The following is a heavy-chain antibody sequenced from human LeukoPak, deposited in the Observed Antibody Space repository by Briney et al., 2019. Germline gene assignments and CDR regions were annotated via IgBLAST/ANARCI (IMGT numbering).Heavy chain of an antibody. CDR3: AISQGSITIFGVAPRGVDC. V-gene: IGHV1-69*06. CDR2: IIPIFGTA. Sequence: ASVMVSSKASGGNTSSYAISWVRQAPGQGLEWMGGIIPIFGTANYAQKFQGRVTITADKSTSTAYMELSSLRSEDTAVYYCAISQGSITIFGVAPRGVDCWGQGTLVTVSS. D-gene: IGHD3-3*01. CDR1: GGNTSSYA. J-gene: IGHJ4*02.